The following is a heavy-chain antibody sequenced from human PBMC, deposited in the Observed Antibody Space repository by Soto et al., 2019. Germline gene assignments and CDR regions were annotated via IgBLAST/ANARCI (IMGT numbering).Heavy chain of an antibody. CDR1: GYSFDSYA. CDR3: ARENDPYGFDL. CDR2: ICSGDT. Sequence: QVQLVQSGATQEKPGDSMNVSCEAFGYSFDSYAYSWVRQAPGQGLEWMGRICSGDTNYAQKLQGRVTMTTDTSTNTAYMELRSLRSDDTALYYCARENDPYGFDLWGQGTMVTVSS. V-gene: IGHV1-18*01. J-gene: IGHJ3*01.